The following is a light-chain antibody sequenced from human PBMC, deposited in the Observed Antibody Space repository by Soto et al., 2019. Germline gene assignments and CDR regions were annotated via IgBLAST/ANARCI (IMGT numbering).Light chain of an antibody. Sequence: QSALTQPASVSGSPGQSITISCSGTSSDVGRYNAVSWYQQHPGKVPQLMIYDVSIRPSGISDRFSASKSGNMASLTISVLQAEDEADYYCSSYTVSGAYVCGSGTKLTV. V-gene: IGLV2-14*03. J-gene: IGLJ1*01. CDR3: SSYTVSGAYV. CDR1: SSDVGRYNA. CDR2: DVS.